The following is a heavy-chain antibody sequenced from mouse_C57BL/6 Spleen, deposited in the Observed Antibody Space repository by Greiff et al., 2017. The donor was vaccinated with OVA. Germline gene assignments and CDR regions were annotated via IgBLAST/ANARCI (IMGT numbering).Heavy chain of an antibody. CDR2: ISSGGSYT. CDR3: ARNPGRDYFDY. Sequence: EVKLEESGGDLVKPGGSLKLSCAASGFTFSSYGMSWVRQTPDKRLEWVATISSGGSYTYYPDSVKGRFTISRDNAKNTLYLQMSSLKSEDTAMYYCARNPGRDYFDYWGQGTTLTVSS. CDR1: GFTFSSYG. J-gene: IGHJ2*01. V-gene: IGHV5-6*02.